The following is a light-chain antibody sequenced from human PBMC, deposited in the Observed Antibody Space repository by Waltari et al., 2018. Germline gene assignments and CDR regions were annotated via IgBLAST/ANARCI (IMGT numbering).Light chain of an antibody. J-gene: IGLJ2*01. CDR1: NIGSKS. CDR2: YDS. CDR3: QVWDSSSDSVV. V-gene: IGLV3-21*04. Sequence: SYVLTQPPSVSVAPGKTARITCGGNNIGSKSVHWYQQEPGQAPVLVIYYDSDRPSGIPERFSGSNSGNTATLTISRVEAGDEADYYCQVWDSSSDSVVFGGGTKLTVL.